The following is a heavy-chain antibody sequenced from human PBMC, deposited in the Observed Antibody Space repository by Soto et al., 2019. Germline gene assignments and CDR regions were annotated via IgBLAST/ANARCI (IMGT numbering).Heavy chain of an antibody. Sequence: WETLSLTCAAYGGSFSGYYWSWIRQPPGKGLEWIGEINHSGSTNYNPSLKSRVTISVDTSKNQFSLKLSSVTAADTAVYYCARALTRGLRSYYYYYMDVWGKGTTVTV. CDR1: GGSFSGYY. CDR2: INHSGST. V-gene: IGHV4-34*01. CDR3: ARALTRGLRSYYYYYMDV. D-gene: IGHD5-12*01. J-gene: IGHJ6*03.